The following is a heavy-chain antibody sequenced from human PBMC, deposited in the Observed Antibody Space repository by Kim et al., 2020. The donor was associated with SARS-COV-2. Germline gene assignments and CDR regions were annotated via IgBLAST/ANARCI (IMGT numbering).Heavy chain of an antibody. CDR2: IYYSGST. CDR1: GGSVSSGSYY. D-gene: IGHD3-3*01. V-gene: IGHV4-61*01. J-gene: IGHJ6*02. Sequence: SETLSLTCTVSGGSVSSGSYYWSWIRQPPGKGLEWIGYIYYSGSTNYNPSLKSRVTISVDTSKNQFSLKLSSVTAADTAVYYCARVDRITIFGVVIDYYFGMVVWGQGTTVTVSS. CDR3: ARVDRITIFGVVIDYYFGMVV.